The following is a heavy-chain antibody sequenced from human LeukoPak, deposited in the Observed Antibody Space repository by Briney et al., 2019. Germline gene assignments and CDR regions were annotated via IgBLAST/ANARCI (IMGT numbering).Heavy chain of an antibody. Sequence: PGGSLRLSCAASGFTFSSYAMSWVCLAPGKGLEWVSAISGSGGSTYYADSVKGRFTISRDNSKNTLYLQMNSLRAEDTAVYYCAKGDYYDSSGYEWGQGTLVTASS. D-gene: IGHD3-22*01. J-gene: IGHJ4*02. V-gene: IGHV3-23*01. CDR1: GFTFSSYA. CDR3: AKGDYYDSSGYE. CDR2: ISGSGGST.